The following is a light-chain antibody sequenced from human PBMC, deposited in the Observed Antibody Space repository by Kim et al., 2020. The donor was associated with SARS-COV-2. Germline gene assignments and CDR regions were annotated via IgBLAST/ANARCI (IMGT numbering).Light chain of an antibody. V-gene: IGLV3-1*01. J-gene: IGLJ1*01. CDR3: QAWDNNTAV. CDR2: QDS. CDR1: KLGDKY. Sequence: SYELTQPPSVSVSPGQTASITCSGNKLGDKYACWYQQKPGQSPVLVIYQDSKRPSGMPERFSGSNSGNTATLTISGTQAMDEADFFCQAWDNNTAVFGTG.